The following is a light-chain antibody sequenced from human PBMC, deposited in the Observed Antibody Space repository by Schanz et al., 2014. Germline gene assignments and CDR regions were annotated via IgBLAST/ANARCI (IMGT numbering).Light chain of an antibody. V-gene: IGLV1-40*01. J-gene: IGLJ3*02. CDR2: NNN. Sequence: QSVLTQPPSVSGAPGQRVTISCTGSHSNLGPNYDVNWYQQLPGRAPKLLIYNNNNRPSGVPDRFSGSKSGTSASLAITGLRSEDEALYYCQSYDSSLNFSGVFGGGTKLTVL. CDR1: HSNLGPNYD. CDR3: QSYDSSLNFSGV.